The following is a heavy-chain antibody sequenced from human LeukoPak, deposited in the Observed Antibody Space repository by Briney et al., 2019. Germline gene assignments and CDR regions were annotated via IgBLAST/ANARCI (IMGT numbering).Heavy chain of an antibody. V-gene: IGHV4-39*01. CDR1: GGSISSSSYY. J-gene: IGHJ4*02. D-gene: IGHD1-7*01. CDR3: ARVWNYYDPPYYFDY. CDR2: IYYSGST. Sequence: SETLSLTCTVSGGSISSSSYYWGWIRQPPGKGLEWVGNIYYSGSTYYNPSLKSRVTISVDTSKNQFSLKLSSVTAADTAVYYCARVWNYYDPPYYFDYWGQGTLVTVSS.